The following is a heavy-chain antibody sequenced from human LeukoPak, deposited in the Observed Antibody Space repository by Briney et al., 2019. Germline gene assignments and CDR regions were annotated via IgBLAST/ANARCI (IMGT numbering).Heavy chain of an antibody. D-gene: IGHD6-13*01. CDR3: ARDHGVAAAGTSYFDY. V-gene: IGHV3-48*02. Sequence: PGGSLRLSCSASGFAFNSYSMNWVRQAPGKGLEWVSYISSRSTSIYYADSVKGRFTISRDNAKNSLYLQMNSLRDEDTAVYYCARDHGVAAAGTSYFDYWGQGTLVTVSS. CDR1: GFAFNSYS. CDR2: ISSRSTSI. J-gene: IGHJ4*02.